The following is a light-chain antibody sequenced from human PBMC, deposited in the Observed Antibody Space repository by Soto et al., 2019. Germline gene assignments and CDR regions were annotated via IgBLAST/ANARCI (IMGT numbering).Light chain of an antibody. CDR1: SSDVGSYNL. J-gene: IGLJ2*01. CDR2: EGS. CDR3: CSYAGSSMV. V-gene: IGLV2-23*01. Sequence: QSALTQPASGSGSPGQSITISCTGTSSDVGSYNLVSWYQQQPGKAPKLMIYEGSKRPSGVSNRFSGSKSGNTASLTISGLQAEDEADYHCCSYAGSSMVFGGGTQLTVL.